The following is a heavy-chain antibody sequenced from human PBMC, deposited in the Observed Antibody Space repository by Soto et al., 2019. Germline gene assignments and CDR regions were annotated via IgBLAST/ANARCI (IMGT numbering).Heavy chain of an antibody. CDR3: AKDTVGGYSFWSGYYSDGLDV. CDR2: ISGSADGT. V-gene: IGHV3-23*01. J-gene: IGHJ3*01. CDR1: GFTFDSYA. D-gene: IGHD3-3*01. Sequence: EVKLLESGGGLAQPGGSLRLSCVGSGFTFDSYAISWVRQAPGERLQWIAAISGSADGTDYAHSVRGRFTISRDNAKKTVHLQMDSLRVEYTAVYFCAKDTVGGYSFWSGYYSDGLDVWGQVTLVSVS.